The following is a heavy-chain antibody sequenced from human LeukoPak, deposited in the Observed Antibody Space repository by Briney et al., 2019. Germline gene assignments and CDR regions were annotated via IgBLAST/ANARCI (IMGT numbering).Heavy chain of an antibody. D-gene: IGHD3-22*01. CDR3: ARQFRESGGYPIDY. CDR2: IYQDGSEK. CDR1: GFTFSNYW. Sequence: PGGSLRLSCEASGFTFSNYWMSWVRQAPGKGLEWVANIYQDGSEKYYVDSVKGRFTISRDNAKNSQYLQLNSLRAEDTAVYYCARQFRESGGYPIDYWRQGTLVTVSS. V-gene: IGHV3-7*05. J-gene: IGHJ4*02.